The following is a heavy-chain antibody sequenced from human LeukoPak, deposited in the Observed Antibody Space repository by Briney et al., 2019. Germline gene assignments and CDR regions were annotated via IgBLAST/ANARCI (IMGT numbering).Heavy chain of an antibody. CDR1: GYTFTSYY. Sequence: ASVKVSCKASGYTFTSYYMHWVRQAPGQGLEWMGIINPSGGSTSYAQKFQGRVTMTRDMSTSTVYMELSSLRSEDTAVYFFVQAEDGIRYFDWLSEPFDYWGQGTLVTVSS. J-gene: IGHJ4*02. CDR2: INPSGGST. CDR3: VQAEDGIRYFDWLSEPFDY. V-gene: IGHV1-46*01. D-gene: IGHD3-9*01.